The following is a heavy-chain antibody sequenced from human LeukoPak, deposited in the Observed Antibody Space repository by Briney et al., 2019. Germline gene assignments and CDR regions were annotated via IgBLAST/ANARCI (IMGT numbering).Heavy chain of an antibody. J-gene: IGHJ4*02. CDR3: ARDTLPDY. CDR2: IKQDGSDK. V-gene: IGHV3-7*01. Sequence: GGSLRLSCAASGFIFSNYWMTWVRQAPGKGLEWVANIKQDGSDKHYVDSVKGRFTISRDNAKNSLYLQVNGLRAEDTAVYYCARDTLPDYWGQGTLVTVSS. CDR1: GFIFSNYW.